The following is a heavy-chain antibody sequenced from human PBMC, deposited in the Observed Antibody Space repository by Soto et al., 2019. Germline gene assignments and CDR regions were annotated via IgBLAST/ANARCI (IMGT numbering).Heavy chain of an antibody. Sequence: PSETLSLTCTVSGVSISSSSYYCGWIRQPPGKGLEWIGSIYYSGSTYYNPSLKSRVTISVDTSKNQFSLKLSSVTAADTAVYYCARGQTHSPFQYWGQATLVNVS. D-gene: IGHD2-21*01. V-gene: IGHV4-39*01. J-gene: IGHJ4*02. CDR1: GVSISSSSYY. CDR2: IYYSGST. CDR3: ARGQTHSPFQY.